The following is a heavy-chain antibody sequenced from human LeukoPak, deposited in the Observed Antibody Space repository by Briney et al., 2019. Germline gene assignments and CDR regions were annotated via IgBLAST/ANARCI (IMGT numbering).Heavy chain of an antibody. CDR2: IWYDGSNK. J-gene: IGHJ3*02. CDR1: GFTSSSYG. V-gene: IGHV3-33*01. CDR3: ARANRGYSYGDDAFDI. D-gene: IGHD5-18*01. Sequence: GRSLRLSCAASGFTSSSYGMHWVRQAPGKGLEWVADIWYDGSNKYYADSVKGRFTISRDNSKNTLYLQMNSLRAEDTAVYYCARANRGYSYGDDAFDIWGQGTMVTVSS.